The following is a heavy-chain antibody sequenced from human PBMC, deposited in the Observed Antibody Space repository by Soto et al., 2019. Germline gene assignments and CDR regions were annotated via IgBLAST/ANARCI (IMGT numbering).Heavy chain of an antibody. V-gene: IGHV3-30*18. CDR3: AKDAVYYYDSSGYDAFDF. J-gene: IGHJ3*01. CDR2: ISYDGSNK. CDR1: GFTFSSYG. Sequence: QVQLVESGGGVVQPGRSLRLSCAASGFTFSSYGMHWVRQAPGKGLEWVAVISYDGSNKYNADSGAGRVTIARDNSKNTLELQTNMLRAGDTAVYYCAKDAVYYYDSSGYDAFDFWGQGTMVTVSS. D-gene: IGHD3-22*01.